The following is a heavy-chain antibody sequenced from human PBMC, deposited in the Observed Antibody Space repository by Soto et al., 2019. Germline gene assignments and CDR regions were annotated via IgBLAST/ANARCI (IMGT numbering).Heavy chain of an antibody. D-gene: IGHD2-15*01. CDR2: ISSSSSTI. CDR1: GFTFSSYS. J-gene: IGHJ6*02. CDR3: AREDGEEVVVAATGGDYYYYGMDV. V-gene: IGHV3-48*02. Sequence: GGSLRLSCAASGFTFSSYSMNWVRQAPGKGLEWVSYISSSSSTIYYADSVKGRFTISRDNAKNSLYLQMNSLRDEDTAVYYCAREDGEEVVVAATGGDYYYYGMDVWGQGTTVTVSS.